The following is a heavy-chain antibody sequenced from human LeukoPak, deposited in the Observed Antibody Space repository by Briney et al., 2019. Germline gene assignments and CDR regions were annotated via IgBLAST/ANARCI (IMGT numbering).Heavy chain of an antibody. Sequence: GASVKVSCKASGYTFTSYGSSWVRQARGQGLDGMGGISAYNGNTNYAQKLQGRVIMTTETSTRNAYMVQRSMRSDDTAVYYCARDLSSRITGTRGFDPWGQGTLVTVSS. J-gene: IGHJ5*02. CDR3: ARDLSSRITGTRGFDP. V-gene: IGHV1-18*01. CDR1: GYTFTSYG. CDR2: ISAYNGNT. D-gene: IGHD1-7*01.